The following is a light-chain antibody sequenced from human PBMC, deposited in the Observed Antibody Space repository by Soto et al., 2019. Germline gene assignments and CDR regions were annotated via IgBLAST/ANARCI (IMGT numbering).Light chain of an antibody. V-gene: IGKV1-33*01. Sequence: DIQMTQSPSSLSASVGDRVTITCQASQDINNYLNWYQQKPGKAPKLLIYDASSLEPGVPSRFSGSGSGTDFSFTVSSLQPEDIATYYCQQYDSLPWTFGQGTKVEIK. CDR2: DAS. CDR3: QQYDSLPWT. CDR1: QDINNY. J-gene: IGKJ1*01.